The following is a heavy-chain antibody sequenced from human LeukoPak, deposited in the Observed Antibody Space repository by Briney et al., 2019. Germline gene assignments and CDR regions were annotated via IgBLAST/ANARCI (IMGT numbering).Heavy chain of an antibody. CDR3: ARPNTEATGYYFDY. CDR2: IDTYKGST. D-gene: IGHD1-1*01. J-gene: IGHJ4*01. CDR1: GYTFISYG. Sequence: ASVKVSCKASGYTFISYGVSWVRQAPGQGLEWMGWIDTYKGSTNYAENIQGTVTVTTDTSTSTVYMELRSLRSDDTAVYYCARPNTEATGYYFDYWGQGTLVTVSS. V-gene: IGHV1-18*01.